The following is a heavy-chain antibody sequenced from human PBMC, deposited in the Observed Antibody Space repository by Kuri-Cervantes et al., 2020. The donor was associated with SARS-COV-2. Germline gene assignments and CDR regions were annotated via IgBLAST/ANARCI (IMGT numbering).Heavy chain of an antibody. CDR3: ARGRFRGVIGSGPYGMDV. CDR1: GGTFSSYA. J-gene: IGHJ6*02. V-gene: IGHV1-69*06. D-gene: IGHD3-10*01. CDR2: ISPIFGTA. Sequence: SVKVSCKASGGTFSSYAISWVRQAPGQGLEWMGGISPIFGTANYAQKFQGRVTITADKSTSTAYMELSSLRSGDTAVYYCARGRFRGVIGSGPYGMDVWGQGTTVTVSS.